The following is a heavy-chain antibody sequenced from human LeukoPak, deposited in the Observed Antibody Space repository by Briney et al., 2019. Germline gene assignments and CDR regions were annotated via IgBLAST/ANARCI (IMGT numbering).Heavy chain of an antibody. Sequence: ASVKVSCKASGYTFTSYGISWVRQAPGQGLEWMGWISAYNGNTNYAQKLQGRVTMTTDTSTSTAYMELRSLRSDETAVYYCARDRRELEISIFGVETDYWGQGTLVTVSS. CDR2: ISAYNGNT. J-gene: IGHJ4*02. D-gene: IGHD3-3*01. CDR3: ARDRRELEISIFGVETDY. V-gene: IGHV1-18*01. CDR1: GYTFTSYG.